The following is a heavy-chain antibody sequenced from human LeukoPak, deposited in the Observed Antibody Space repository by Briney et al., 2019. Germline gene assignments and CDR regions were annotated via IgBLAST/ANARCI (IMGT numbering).Heavy chain of an antibody. CDR3: ARGWWGTDYGWTNWFDP. Sequence: ASVKVSCMASGYTFTSYFVHWVRQAPGQGVEWMGKINPSGGRANYAPKFQGRVTMTRDTSTSTVYMELRSLRTEDTAVYYCARGWWGTDYGWTNWFDPWGQGTLVTVSS. CDR1: GYTFTSYF. CDR2: INPSGGRA. J-gene: IGHJ5*02. V-gene: IGHV1-46*01. D-gene: IGHD4-17*01.